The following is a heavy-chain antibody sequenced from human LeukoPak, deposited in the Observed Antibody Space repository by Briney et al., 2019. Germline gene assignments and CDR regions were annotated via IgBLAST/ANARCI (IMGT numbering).Heavy chain of an antibody. CDR1: GFTFSSYA. Sequence: GGSLRLSCAAPGFTFSSYAMICVRQAPGKGLEWFSALSGSGGNPYYADSVKGRFAISRDHYTNTPYVQICSLRAEDMVLYYCAQTFGVGELYTWGQGNLVTVSS. CDR2: LSGSGGNP. D-gene: IGHD3-10*01. J-gene: IGHJ4*02. V-gene: IGHV3-23*01. CDR3: AQTFGVGELYT.